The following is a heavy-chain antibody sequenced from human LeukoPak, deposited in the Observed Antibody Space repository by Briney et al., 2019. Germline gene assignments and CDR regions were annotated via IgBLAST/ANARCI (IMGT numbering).Heavy chain of an antibody. CDR2: ISYDGSNK. CDR1: GFTFSSYG. D-gene: IGHD6-13*01. Sequence: PGRSLRLSCAASGFTFSSYGMHWVRQAPGKGLEWVAVISYDGSNKYYADSVKGRFTISRDNSKNTLYLQMNSLRAEDTAVYYCAKEKGGYSSSWYVLRPYYYGMDVWGQGTTVTVSS. V-gene: IGHV3-30*18. J-gene: IGHJ6*02. CDR3: AKEKGGYSSSWYVLRPYYYGMDV.